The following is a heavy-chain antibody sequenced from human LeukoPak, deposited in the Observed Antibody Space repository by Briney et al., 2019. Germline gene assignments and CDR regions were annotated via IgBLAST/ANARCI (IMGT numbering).Heavy chain of an antibody. Sequence: GASVKVSCKASGYTFTGYYMHWVRQAPGQGLEWMGWINPNSGGTNYAQKSQGRVTMTRDTSISTAYMELSRLRSDDTAVYYCARDPPRGDKGFDYWGQGTLDTVSS. J-gene: IGHJ4*02. V-gene: IGHV1-2*02. CDR3: ARDPPRGDKGFDY. CDR2: INPNSGGT. D-gene: IGHD3-16*01. CDR1: GYTFTGYY.